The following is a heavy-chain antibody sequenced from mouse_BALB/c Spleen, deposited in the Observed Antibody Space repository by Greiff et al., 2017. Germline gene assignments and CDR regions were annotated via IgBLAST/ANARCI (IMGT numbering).Heavy chain of an antibody. Sequence: EVQLQQSGAELVKPGASVKLSCTASGFNIKDTYMHWVKQRPEQGLEWIGRIDPANGNTKYDPKFQGKATITADTSSNTAYLQLSSLTSEDTAVYDCARWDDYDGYYFDYWGQGTTLTVSS. CDR3: ARWDDYDGYYFDY. J-gene: IGHJ2*01. CDR2: IDPANGNT. D-gene: IGHD2-4*01. V-gene: IGHV14-3*02. CDR1: GFNIKDTY.